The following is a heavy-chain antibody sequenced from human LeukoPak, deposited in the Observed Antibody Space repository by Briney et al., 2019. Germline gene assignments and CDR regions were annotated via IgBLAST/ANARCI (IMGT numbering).Heavy chain of an antibody. V-gene: IGHV4-34*01. D-gene: IGHD5-24*01. J-gene: IGHJ2*01. CDR3: ARGVARWLQLSWYFDL. CDR2: INHNGST. Sequence: SETLSLTCAVYGGSFSGYYWSWIRHPPGKGQEWIGGINHNGSTNYNPSLKSRVTISVDTSKNQFSLKLSSVTAADTAVYYCARGVARWLQLSWYFDLWGRGTLVTVSS. CDR1: GGSFSGYY.